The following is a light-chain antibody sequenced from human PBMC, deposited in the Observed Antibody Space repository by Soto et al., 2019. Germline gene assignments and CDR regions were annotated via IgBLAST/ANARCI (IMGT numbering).Light chain of an antibody. CDR3: QQRISWPLT. CDR2: DAS. CDR1: QSLESS. Sequence: EFVLTQSPATLSLSPGERATLSCMASQSLESSLVWYQQKPGQAPRLLIYDASNRVTGIPARFSGSGSGTDFTLTISSLQPADFAIYYCQQRISWPLTFGGGTKVDNK. V-gene: IGKV3-11*01. J-gene: IGKJ4*01.